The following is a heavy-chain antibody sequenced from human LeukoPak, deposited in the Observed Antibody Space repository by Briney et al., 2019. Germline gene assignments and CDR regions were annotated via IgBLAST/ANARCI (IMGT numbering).Heavy chain of an antibody. CDR1: GFTVSSNY. J-gene: IGHJ4*02. V-gene: IGHV3-74*01. D-gene: IGHD3-3*01. CDR2: IRSDGSDT. Sequence: GGSLRLSCAASGFTVSSNYMSWVRQAPGEGLVWVSRIRSDGSDTRYAESVKGRFTISRDNAKNTLYLQMNSLRAEDTGLYYCAKDYDFWSGYFDYWGQGTLVTVSS. CDR3: AKDYDFWSGYFDY.